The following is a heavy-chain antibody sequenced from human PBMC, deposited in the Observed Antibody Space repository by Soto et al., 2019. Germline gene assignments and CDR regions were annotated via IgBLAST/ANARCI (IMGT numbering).Heavy chain of an antibody. CDR2: INHSGST. V-gene: IGHV4-34*01. Sequence: SETLSLTCAFYCESFIGYYWSWIRQPPGKGLEWIGEINHSGSTNYNPSLKSRVTISVDTSKNQFSLKLSSVTAADTAVYYCARGRPRVGWFDPWGQGTLVTVSS. CDR1: CESFIGYY. J-gene: IGHJ5*02. D-gene: IGHD6-6*01. CDR3: ARGRPRVGWFDP.